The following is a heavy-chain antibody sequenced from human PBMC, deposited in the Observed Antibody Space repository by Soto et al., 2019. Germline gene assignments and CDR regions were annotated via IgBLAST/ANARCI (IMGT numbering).Heavy chain of an antibody. Sequence: GASVKVSCKASGYTFTSYDINWVRQATGQGLEWMGWINPNTGYTKYSQKFQGRVTITRDTSASTAYMELSSLRSEDTAVYYCARSIVVVTAADYWGQGTLVTVS. V-gene: IGHV1-8*01. D-gene: IGHD2-21*02. CDR3: ARSIVVVTAADY. CDR2: INPNTGYT. J-gene: IGHJ4*02. CDR1: GYTFTSYD.